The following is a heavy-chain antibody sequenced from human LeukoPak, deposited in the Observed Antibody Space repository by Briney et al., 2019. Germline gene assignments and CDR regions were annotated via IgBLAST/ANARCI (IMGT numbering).Heavy chain of an antibody. CDR3: AREAGDCTNGVCYTDFDY. D-gene: IGHD2-8*01. J-gene: IGHJ4*02. Sequence: PGGSLRLSCAASGFTFSNYWMSWVRQAPVKGLEWVANIKQDGSEKYYVDSVKGRFTISRDNAKNSLYLQMNSLRAEDTAVYYCAREAGDCTNGVCYTDFDYWGQGTLVTVSS. CDR2: IKQDGSEK. V-gene: IGHV3-7*01. CDR1: GFTFSNYW.